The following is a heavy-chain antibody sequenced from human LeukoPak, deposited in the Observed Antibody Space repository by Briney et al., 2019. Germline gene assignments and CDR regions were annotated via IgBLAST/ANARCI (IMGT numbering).Heavy chain of an antibody. Sequence: GGSLRLSCAASGFTFSRYEMNWVRQAPGGGVEWVSYISSSGSTIYYADSVKGRFTISRDNAKNSLYLQMNSLRAEDTAVYYCAELGITMIGGVWGKGTTVTISS. CDR1: GFTFSRYE. V-gene: IGHV3-48*03. J-gene: IGHJ6*04. D-gene: IGHD3-10*02. CDR2: ISSSGSTI. CDR3: AELGITMIGGV.